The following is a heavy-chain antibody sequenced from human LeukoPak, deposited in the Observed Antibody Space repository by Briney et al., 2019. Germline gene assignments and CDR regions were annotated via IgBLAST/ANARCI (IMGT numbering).Heavy chain of an antibody. V-gene: IGHV3-23*01. CDR2: ISTGGGTP. J-gene: IGHJ2*01. Sequence: PGGSLRLSCAASGFTFNSYAMSWVRQAPGEGLEWVSDISTGGGTPYYVDAVRGRFTISRDNSKNTLYLQMNSLRVDDTAVYYCAKGASTTSGYGRHFDLWGRGNLVSVSS. CDR3: AKGASTTSGYGRHFDL. CDR1: GFTFNSYA. D-gene: IGHD6-13*01.